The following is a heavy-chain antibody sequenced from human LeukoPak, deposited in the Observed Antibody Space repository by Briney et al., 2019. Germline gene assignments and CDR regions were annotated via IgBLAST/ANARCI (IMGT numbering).Heavy chain of an antibody. CDR1: GGSISNYY. J-gene: IGHJ4*02. D-gene: IGHD5-18*01. CDR3: ARHSYGYKPFDY. Sequence: SETLSLTCTVSGGSISNYYWSWIRQPPGKGQEWIGYFYYSGSTNYNPSLKSRVTISVDTSKNQSSLRLSSVTAADTAVYYCARHSYGYKPFDYWGQGTLVTVSS. V-gene: IGHV4-59*08. CDR2: FYYSGST.